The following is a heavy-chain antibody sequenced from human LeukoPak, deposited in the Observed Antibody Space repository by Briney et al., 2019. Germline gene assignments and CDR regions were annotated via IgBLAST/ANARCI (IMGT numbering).Heavy chain of an antibody. V-gene: IGHV3-53*01. J-gene: IGHJ6*03. Sequence: GSLRLSCAASGFTVSSNYMNWVRQTPGKGLEWVSGIYTGGSTFYADSVKGRFTISRDNSKNTVYLQMNSLRAEDTAVYYCASTQHRENYYYMDVWGKGTTVTVSS. CDR2: IYTGGST. CDR3: ASTQHRENYYYMDV. CDR1: GFTVSSNY. D-gene: IGHD6-13*01.